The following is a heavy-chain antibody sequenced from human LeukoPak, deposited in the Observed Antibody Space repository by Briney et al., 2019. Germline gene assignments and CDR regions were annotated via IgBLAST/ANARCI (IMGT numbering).Heavy chain of an antibody. CDR3: ASGAVRGY. CDR2: ISSSSSTI. J-gene: IGHJ4*02. V-gene: IGHV3-48*01. D-gene: IGHD3-16*01. Sequence: PGGSLRLSCAASGFTFSSYSMNWVRQAPGKGLEWVSYISSSSSTIYYADSVKGRFTISRDNAKNSLYLQMNSQRAEDTAVYYCASGAVRGYWGQGTLVTVSS. CDR1: GFTFSSYS.